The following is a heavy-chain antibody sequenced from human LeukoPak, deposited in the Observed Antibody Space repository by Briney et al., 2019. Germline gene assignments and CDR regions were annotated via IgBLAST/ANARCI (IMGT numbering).Heavy chain of an antibody. J-gene: IGHJ6*02. CDR1: GFTFSDYG. V-gene: IGHV3-23*01. Sequence: GGSLRLSCAASGFTFSDYGMSWVRQAPGKGLEWVSAISFSGGGSTYYADSVKGRFTISRDNSKNTLYLQMNSLRAEDTAVYYCATLGYCSGGSCYPPTWYYGMDVWGQGTTVTVSS. D-gene: IGHD2-15*01. CDR2: ISFSGGGST. CDR3: ATLGYCSGGSCYPPTWYYGMDV.